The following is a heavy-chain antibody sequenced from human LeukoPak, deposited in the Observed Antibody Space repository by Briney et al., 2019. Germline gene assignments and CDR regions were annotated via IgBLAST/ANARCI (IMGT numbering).Heavy chain of an antibody. V-gene: IGHV3-7*04. D-gene: IGHD4-17*01. Sequence: GGSLRLSCAASGFIFSDYWMSWVRQAPGKGLEWVASIKEDGSQKYYVDSAKGRFTISRDNARNSLYMQVNSLRAEDTAVYYCARADYGDYALDDWGQGTLVTVSS. J-gene: IGHJ4*02. CDR2: IKEDGSQK. CDR3: ARADYGDYALDD. CDR1: GFIFSDYW.